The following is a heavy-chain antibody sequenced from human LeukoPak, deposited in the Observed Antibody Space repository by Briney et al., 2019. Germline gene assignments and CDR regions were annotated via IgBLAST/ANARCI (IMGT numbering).Heavy chain of an antibody. D-gene: IGHD2-15*01. Sequence: PGGSLRLSCAASGFTFSSYGMHWVRQAPGKGLEWVAVIWYDGSNKYYADSVKGRFTISRDNSKNTLYLQMNSLRAEDTAVYYCARCSGGSCYSRDWFDPWGQGTLVTVSS. CDR3: ARCSGGSCYSRDWFDP. CDR1: GFTFSSYG. J-gene: IGHJ5*02. CDR2: IWYDGSNK. V-gene: IGHV3-33*01.